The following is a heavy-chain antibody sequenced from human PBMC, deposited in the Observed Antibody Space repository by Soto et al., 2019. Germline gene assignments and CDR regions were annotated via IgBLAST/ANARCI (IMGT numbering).Heavy chain of an antibody. CDR2: ISGSGDDT. CDR1: GFTFSSFV. CDR3: AKGLVDCSGASCFD. V-gene: IGHV3-23*01. D-gene: IGHD2-15*01. Sequence: EVQLLESGGGLIQPGGSLRLSCAASGFTFSSFVMTWVRQAPGKGLECVSSISGSGDDTYYADSEKGRSTISRDNSKNTLYLQMNSLRAEDTAVYYCAKGLVDCSGASCFDWGQGTLVTVSS. J-gene: IGHJ4*02.